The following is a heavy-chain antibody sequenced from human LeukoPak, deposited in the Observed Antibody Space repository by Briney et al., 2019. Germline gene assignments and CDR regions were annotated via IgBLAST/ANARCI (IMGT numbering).Heavy chain of an antibody. V-gene: IGHV1-24*01. CDR2: FDPEDGET. D-gene: IGHD3-10*01. CDR3: GTGGAMVRGVIVREYYLDY. Sequence: ALVKVSCKVSGYTLTELSMHWVRQAPGKGLEWMGGFDPEDGETIYAQEFQGRVTMTEDTSTGTAYMELSSLRSEDTAVYYCGTGGAMVRGVIVREYYLDYWGQGTLVTVSS. J-gene: IGHJ4*02. CDR1: GYTLTELS.